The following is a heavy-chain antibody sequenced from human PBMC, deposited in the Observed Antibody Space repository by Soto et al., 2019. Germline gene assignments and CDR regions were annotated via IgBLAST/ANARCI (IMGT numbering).Heavy chain of an antibody. CDR2: ISSSSSYI. Sequence: TGGSLRLSCAASGFTFSSYSMNWVRQAPGKGLEWVSSISSSSSYIYYADSVKGRFTISRDNAKNSLYLQMNSLRAEDTAVYYCARAGGATDYYFDYWGQGTLVTVSS. D-gene: IGHD1-26*01. J-gene: IGHJ4*02. CDR1: GFTFSSYS. CDR3: ARAGGATDYYFDY. V-gene: IGHV3-21*01.